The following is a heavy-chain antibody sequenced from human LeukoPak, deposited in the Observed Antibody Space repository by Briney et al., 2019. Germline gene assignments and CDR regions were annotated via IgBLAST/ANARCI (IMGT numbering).Heavy chain of an antibody. CDR3: AKDTDYYDSSGYYYVFDY. V-gene: IGHV1-8*03. Sequence: GASVKVSCKASGYTFTSYDINWVRQATGQGLEWMGWMNPNSGNTGYAQKFQGRVTITRNTSISTAYMELSSLRSEDTAVYYCAKDTDYYDSSGYYYVFDYWGQGTLVTVSS. CDR1: GYTFTSYD. CDR2: MNPNSGNT. D-gene: IGHD3-22*01. J-gene: IGHJ4*02.